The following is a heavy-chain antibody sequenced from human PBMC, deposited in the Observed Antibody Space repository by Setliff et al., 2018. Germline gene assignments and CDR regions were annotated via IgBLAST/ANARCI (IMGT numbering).Heavy chain of an antibody. CDR1: GYTFTGYY. CDR3: ARGPPSYDFWSGYYVSNYYMDV. CDR2: INPNSGGT. V-gene: IGHV1-2*06. Sequence: ASVKVSCKASGYTFTGYYMHWVRQAPGQGLEWMGRINPNSGGTNYAQKFQGRVTMTRDTSISTAYMELSRLRSDDTAVYYCARGPPSYDFWSGYYVSNYYMDVWGKGTTVTVSS. D-gene: IGHD3-3*01. J-gene: IGHJ6*03.